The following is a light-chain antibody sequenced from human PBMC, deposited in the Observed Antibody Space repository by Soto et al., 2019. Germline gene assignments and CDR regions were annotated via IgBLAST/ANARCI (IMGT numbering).Light chain of an antibody. Sequence: DIQLTQSPSFLSASVGDRVTITCRASQGVSSYLAWYQQKPGKDPNLLIYAASTLQSWVPSRFSGSGSGTEFTLTISSLQSEEFAVYYCQQYNNWPRTVGQWTKVDIK. J-gene: IGKJ1*01. CDR1: QGVSSY. V-gene: IGKV1-9*01. CDR3: QQYNNWPRT. CDR2: AAS.